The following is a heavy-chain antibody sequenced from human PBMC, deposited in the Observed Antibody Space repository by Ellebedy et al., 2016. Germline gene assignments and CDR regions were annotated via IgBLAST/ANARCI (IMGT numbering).Heavy chain of an antibody. CDR2: IYTDGTKS. J-gene: IGHJ2*01. D-gene: IGHD5-12*01. CDR1: GFTFRNYW. CDR3: ARDDDPNGGNDPWWFFDL. Sequence: HTGGSLRLSCAASGFTFRNYWMHWVRQAPGKGLEWVSSIYTDGTKSTYADSVRGRFTITRDNAKNTLYLQMNSLRAEDTAVYYCARDDDPNGGNDPWWFFDLWGRGTLVTVSS. V-gene: IGHV3-74*01.